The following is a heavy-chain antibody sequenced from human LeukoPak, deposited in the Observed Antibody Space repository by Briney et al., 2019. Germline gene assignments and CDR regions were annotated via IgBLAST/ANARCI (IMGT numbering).Heavy chain of an antibody. V-gene: IGHV3-30*18. CDR3: AKDKAIAARPGGGVGYYFDY. Sequence: GGSLRLSCAASGFTFSSYGMHWVRQAPGKGLEWVAVISYDGSNKYYADSVKGRFTISRDNSKNTLYLQMNSLRAEDTAVYYWAKDKAIAARPGGGVGYYFDYWGQGTLVTVSS. CDR2: ISYDGSNK. CDR1: GFTFSSYG. D-gene: IGHD6-6*01. J-gene: IGHJ4*02.